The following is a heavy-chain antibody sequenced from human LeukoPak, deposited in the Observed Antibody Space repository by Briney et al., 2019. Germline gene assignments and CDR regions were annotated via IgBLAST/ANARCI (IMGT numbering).Heavy chain of an antibody. V-gene: IGHV1-69*04. CDR1: GGTFSSYA. D-gene: IGHD2-21*02. J-gene: IGHJ5*02. CDR2: IIPILGIA. CDR3: ARDQHIVVVTATLNWFDP. Sequence: SVTVSCKASGGTFSSYAISWVRQAPGQGLEWMGRIIPILGIANYAQKFQGRVTITADKSTSTAYMELSSLRSEDTAVYYCARDQHIVVVTATLNWFDPWGQGTLVTVSS.